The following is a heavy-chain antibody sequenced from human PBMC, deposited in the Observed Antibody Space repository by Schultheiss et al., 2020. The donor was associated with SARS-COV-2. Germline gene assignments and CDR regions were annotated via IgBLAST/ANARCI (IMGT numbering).Heavy chain of an antibody. D-gene: IGHD1-1*01. CDR2: IYHSGST. CDR1: GYSISSGYY. Sequence: SETLSLTCTVSGYSISSGYYWGWIRQPPGKGLEWIGSIYHSGSTYYNPSLKSRVTISVDTSKNQFSLKLSSVTAADTAVYYCARVTLEEFQEDYWGQGTLVTVSS. CDR3: ARVTLEEFQEDY. V-gene: IGHV4-38-2*02. J-gene: IGHJ4*02.